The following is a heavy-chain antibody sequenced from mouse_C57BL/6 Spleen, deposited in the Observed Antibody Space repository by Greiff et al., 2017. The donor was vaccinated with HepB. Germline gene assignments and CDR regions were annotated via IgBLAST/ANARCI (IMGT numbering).Heavy chain of an antibody. D-gene: IGHD2-1*01. J-gene: IGHJ4*01. CDR1: GFTFSDYG. Sequence: EVMLVESGGGLVKPGGSLKLSCAASGFTFSDYGMHWVRQAPEKGLEWVAYISSGSSTIYYADTVKGRFTISRDNAKNTLFLQMTSLRSEDTAMYYCARETPIYYGPMDYWGQGTSVTVSS. V-gene: IGHV5-17*01. CDR2: ISSGSSTI. CDR3: ARETPIYYGPMDY.